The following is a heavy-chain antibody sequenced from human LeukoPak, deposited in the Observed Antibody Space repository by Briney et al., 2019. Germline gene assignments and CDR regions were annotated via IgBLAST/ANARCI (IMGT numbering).Heavy chain of an antibody. Sequence: GRSLRLSCAASGFTFSSYGMHWVRQAPGKGLEWVAVISYDGSNKYYADSVKGRFTISRDNSKNTLYLQMNGLRAEDTAVYYCAKDGIAYYDFWSGPYYYGMDVWGQGTTVTVSS. D-gene: IGHD3-3*01. J-gene: IGHJ6*02. V-gene: IGHV3-30*18. CDR3: AKDGIAYYDFWSGPYYYGMDV. CDR2: ISYDGSNK. CDR1: GFTFSSYG.